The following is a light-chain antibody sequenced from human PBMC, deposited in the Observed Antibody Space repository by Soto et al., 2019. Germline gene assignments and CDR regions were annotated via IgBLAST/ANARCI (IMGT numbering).Light chain of an antibody. V-gene: IGKV4-1*01. CDR2: WAS. CDR1: QSGLFTSNNKNY. J-gene: IGKJ4*01. CDR3: QQYYSTPLT. Sequence: IVMTQSPDSLAVSLGERATLNCKSSQSGLFTSNNKNYLAWYQQKPGQPPKLLIYWASTRESGVPDRFSGSGSGTDFTLTISSLQAEDVAVYYCQQYYSTPLTFGGGTKVDIK.